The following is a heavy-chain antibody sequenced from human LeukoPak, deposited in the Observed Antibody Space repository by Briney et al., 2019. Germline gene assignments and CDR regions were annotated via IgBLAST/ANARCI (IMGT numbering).Heavy chain of an antibody. Sequence: GGSLRLSCAASGFTFSDYYMSWVRQGPGKGLEWVSSILGSGGGGSTYYADSVKGRFTISRGNSKNTLYLQMNSLRAEDTAVYYCAKEEWLGKMNYFDYWGQGTLVTVSS. J-gene: IGHJ4*02. V-gene: IGHV3-23*01. CDR1: GFTFSDYY. D-gene: IGHD3-3*01. CDR3: AKEEWLGKMNYFDY. CDR2: ILGSGGGGST.